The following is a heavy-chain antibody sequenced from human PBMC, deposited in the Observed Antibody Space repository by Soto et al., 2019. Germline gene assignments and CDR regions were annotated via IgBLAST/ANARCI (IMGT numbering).Heavy chain of an antibody. CDR2: ISGSGGTT. D-gene: IGHD3-3*01. CDR1: GFTFENYA. Sequence: GGSLRLSCVAPGFTFENYAMSWVRQAPGKGLEWVSAISGSGGTTYYSDSVKGRFTISRDNSKNTVYLQMNDLRVEDAAEYFCAKDSWAIFGVPAGEYYAMDVWGQGTTVTVSS. V-gene: IGHV3-23*01. CDR3: AKDSWAIFGVPAGEYYAMDV. J-gene: IGHJ6*02.